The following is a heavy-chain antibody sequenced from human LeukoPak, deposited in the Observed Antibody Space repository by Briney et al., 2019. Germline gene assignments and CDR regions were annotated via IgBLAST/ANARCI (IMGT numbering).Heavy chain of an antibody. Sequence: ASVKVSCKASGYTFTSYYIHWVRQAPGQGLEWMGRINPNSGGTNYAQKFQGRVTMTRDTSISTAYMELSRLRSDDTAVYYCARDAIAAGTTTGPWGQGTLVTVSS. CDR2: INPNSGGT. J-gene: IGHJ5*02. CDR3: ARDAIAAGTTTGP. V-gene: IGHV1-2*06. D-gene: IGHD6-13*01. CDR1: GYTFTSYY.